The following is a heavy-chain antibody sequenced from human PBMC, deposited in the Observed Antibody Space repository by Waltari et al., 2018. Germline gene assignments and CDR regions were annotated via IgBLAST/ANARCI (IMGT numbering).Heavy chain of an antibody. V-gene: IGHV4-39*01. Sequence: QLQLQESGPGLVKPSETLSLTCTVSGGSISSSSYYWGWTRQPPGKGLEWIGSIYYSGSTYYNPSLKSRVTISVDTSKNQFSLKLSSVTAADTAVYYCARHTSGWNWFDPWGQGTLVTVSS. CDR3: ARHTSGWNWFDP. J-gene: IGHJ5*02. CDR1: GGSISSSSYY. D-gene: IGHD6-19*01. CDR2: IYYSGST.